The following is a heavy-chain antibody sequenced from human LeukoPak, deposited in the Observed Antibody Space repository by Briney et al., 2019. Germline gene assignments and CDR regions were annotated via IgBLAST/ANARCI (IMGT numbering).Heavy chain of an antibody. CDR1: GGSIRSSSYY. V-gene: IGHV4-39*01. D-gene: IGHD4-23*01. Sequence: SETLSLTCTVSGGSIRSSSYYWGWIRQPPGKGLEWIGSIYYSGSTYYNPSLKSRVTISVDTSKNQFSLKLSSVTAADTAVYYCARGGVTRYYYYYMDVWGKGTTVTVSS. CDR2: IYYSGST. CDR3: ARGGVTRYYYYYMDV. J-gene: IGHJ6*03.